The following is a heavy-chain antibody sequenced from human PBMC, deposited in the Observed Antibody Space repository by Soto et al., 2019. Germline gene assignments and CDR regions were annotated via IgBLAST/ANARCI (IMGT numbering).Heavy chain of an antibody. J-gene: IGHJ4*02. V-gene: IGHV1-46*03. Sequence: QVQLVQPGAEVKKPGASVKFSCKASGYIFTNFYIHWVRQAPGQGLEWIGIINHNGGSTNYAQNFKGRVTMTRDTSTSTVYMDLSSLRSEDTAVYYCTRGLASGDYWGQGTLITVSS. CDR1: GYIFTNFY. CDR2: INHNGGST. D-gene: IGHD6-6*01. CDR3: TRGLASGDY.